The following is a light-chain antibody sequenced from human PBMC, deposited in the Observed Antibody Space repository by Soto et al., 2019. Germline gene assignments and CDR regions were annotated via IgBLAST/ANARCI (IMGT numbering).Light chain of an antibody. J-gene: IGKJ2*01. CDR2: AAS. CDR3: QQSYSTPYT. CDR1: QGIRNF. Sequence: DIQMTQSPTSLSASVGDRVTITCRASQGIRNFVAWYQQKPGKAPKLLIYAASSLQSGVSSRFSGSGSGTDFTLTISSLQPEDFATYYCQQSYSTPYTFGQGTQLEIK. V-gene: IGKV1-39*01.